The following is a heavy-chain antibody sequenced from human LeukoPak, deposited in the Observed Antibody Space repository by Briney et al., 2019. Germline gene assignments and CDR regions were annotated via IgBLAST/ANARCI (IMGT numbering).Heavy chain of an antibody. CDR1: GFTFSSYW. CDR3: ARDRVTMVRGVNYYFDY. J-gene: IGHJ4*02. D-gene: IGHD3-10*01. V-gene: IGHV3-7*05. Sequence: GGSLRLSRAASGFTFSSYWMSWVRQAPGKGLEWVANIKQDGSEKYYVDSVKGRFTISRDNAKNSLYLQMNSLRAEDTAVYYCARDRVTMVRGVNYYFDYWGQGTLVTVSS. CDR2: IKQDGSEK.